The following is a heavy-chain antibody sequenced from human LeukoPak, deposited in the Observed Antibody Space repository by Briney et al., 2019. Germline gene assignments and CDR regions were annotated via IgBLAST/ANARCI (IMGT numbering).Heavy chain of an antibody. CDR3: ASPKGPYDSSGYYSFDS. V-gene: IGHV3-53*05. CDR2: IFNGGST. Sequence: GGSLRLSCAASGFAVSSNHMNWVRQAPGKGLEWVSVIFNGGSTYYADSVKGRFTISRDNSKNTLSLQMNSLRVEDTAVYYCASPKGPYDSSGYYSFDSWGQGTLVTVSS. J-gene: IGHJ5*01. CDR1: GFAVSSNH. D-gene: IGHD3-22*01.